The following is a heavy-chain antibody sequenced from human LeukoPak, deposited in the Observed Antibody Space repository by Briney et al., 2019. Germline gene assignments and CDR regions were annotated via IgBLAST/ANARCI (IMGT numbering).Heavy chain of an antibody. V-gene: IGHV5-51*01. CDR1: GYSFTSYW. CDR2: IYPGDSDT. Sequence: GESLKISCKGSGYSFTSYWIGWVRQMPGKGLEWMGIIYPGDSDTRYSPSFQGQVTISADKSISTAYLQWSSLKASDTAMYYCARILISSGYYHDAFDIWGQGTTVTVSS. J-gene: IGHJ3*02. CDR3: ARILISSGYYHDAFDI. D-gene: IGHD3-22*01.